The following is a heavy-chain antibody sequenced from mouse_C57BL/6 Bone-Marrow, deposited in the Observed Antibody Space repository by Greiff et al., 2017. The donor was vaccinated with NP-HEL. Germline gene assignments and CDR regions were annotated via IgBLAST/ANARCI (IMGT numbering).Heavy chain of an antibody. J-gene: IGHJ4*01. CDR1: GFNIKDAY. CDR3: RAYAMDY. CDR2: IDPENGDT. V-gene: IGHV14-4*01. Sequence: EVQLQQSGAELVRPGASVKLSCTASGFNIKDAYMHWVKQRPEQGLEWIGWIDPENGDTEYASKFQGKATITADTSSNTAYLQLSSLTSEDTAVYYCRAYAMDYWGQGTSVTVSS.